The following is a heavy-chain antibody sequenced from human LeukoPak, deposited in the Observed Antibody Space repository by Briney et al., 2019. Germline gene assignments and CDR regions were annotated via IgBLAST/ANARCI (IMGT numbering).Heavy chain of an antibody. D-gene: IGHD3-10*01. CDR2: INPSGGST. J-gene: IGHJ4*02. V-gene: IGHV1-46*01. CDR3: ARVASPPMAYDY. Sequence: EASVKVSCKASGGTFSSYAISWVRQAPGQGLEWMGIINPSGGSTSYAQKFQGRVTMTRDMSTSTVYMELSSLRSEDTAVYYCARVASPPMAYDYWGQGTLVTVSS. CDR1: GGTFSSYA.